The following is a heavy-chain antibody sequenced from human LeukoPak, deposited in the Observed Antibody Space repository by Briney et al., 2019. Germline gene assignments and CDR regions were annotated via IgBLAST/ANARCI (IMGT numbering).Heavy chain of an antibody. CDR3: ARGQMVRGVNDDY. CDR2: MNPNSGNT. J-gene: IGHJ4*02. D-gene: IGHD3-10*01. Sequence: ASVKVSCKASGYTFTSYYMHWVRQAPGQGLEWMGWMNPNSGNTGYAQKFQGRVTMTRNTSISTAYMELSSLRSEDTAVYYCARGQMVRGVNDDYWGQGTLVTVSS. V-gene: IGHV1-8*02. CDR1: GYTFTSYY.